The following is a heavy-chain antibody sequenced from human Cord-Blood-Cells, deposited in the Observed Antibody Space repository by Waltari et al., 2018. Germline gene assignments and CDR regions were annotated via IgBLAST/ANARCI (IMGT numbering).Heavy chain of an antibody. J-gene: IGHJ6*02. CDR3: ASAIIYSNYYYYYGMDV. CDR1: GSTIPESS. Sequence: QVQLVQSGAEVKQPGASVTVSSKVYGSTIPESSLHWVRHAPGKGLEWMGGFYPEDGETIYEQKFQGRVTMTEDTSTDTAYMELSSLRSEDTAVYYCASAIIYSNYYYYYGMDVWGQGTTVTVSS. D-gene: IGHD4-4*01. CDR2: FYPEDGET. V-gene: IGHV1-24*01.